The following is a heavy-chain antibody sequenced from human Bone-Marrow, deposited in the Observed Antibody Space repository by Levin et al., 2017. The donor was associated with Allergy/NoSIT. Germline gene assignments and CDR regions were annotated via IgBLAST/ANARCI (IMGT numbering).Heavy chain of an antibody. CDR3: ARIREATVTTTLDY. CDR2: IYPRDSDT. Sequence: GESLKISCKGSGYSFTTYWIAWVRQMPGKGLDWMGIIYPRDSDTRYSPSFQGQVPISADKSISTAYVQLSSLRASDAAIYYCARIREATVTTTLDYWGQGTLVTVSS. J-gene: IGHJ4*02. D-gene: IGHD4-17*01. V-gene: IGHV5-51*01. CDR1: GYSFTTYW.